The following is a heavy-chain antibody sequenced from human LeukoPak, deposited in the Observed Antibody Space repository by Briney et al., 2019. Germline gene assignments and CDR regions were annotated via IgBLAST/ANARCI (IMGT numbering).Heavy chain of an antibody. J-gene: IGHJ6*02. CDR3: ARDDFWSGYYNYYYGMDV. V-gene: IGHV1-69*13. CDR2: IIPIFGTA. Sequence: SVKVSCKASGYTFTSYYMHWVRQAPGEGLECMGGIIPIFGTANYAQKFRGRVTITADESTSTAYMELSSLRSEDTAVYYCARDDFWSGYYNYYYGMDVWGQGTTVTVSS. CDR1: GYTFTSYY. D-gene: IGHD3-3*01.